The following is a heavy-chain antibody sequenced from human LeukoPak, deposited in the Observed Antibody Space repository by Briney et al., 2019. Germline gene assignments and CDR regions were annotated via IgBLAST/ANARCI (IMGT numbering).Heavy chain of an antibody. J-gene: IGHJ4*02. CDR1: GFTFSNHN. D-gene: IGHD2/OR15-2a*01. CDR3: ARDKVSVIPALDY. Sequence: GGSLRLSCEASGFTFSNHNMNWVRQAPGKGQEWVSSINSRSNYIYYADSVKGRFTISRDNAKESLYLQMNSLRAEDTAIYFCARDKVSVIPALDYWGQGTLVIVSS. V-gene: IGHV3-21*01. CDR2: INSRSNYI.